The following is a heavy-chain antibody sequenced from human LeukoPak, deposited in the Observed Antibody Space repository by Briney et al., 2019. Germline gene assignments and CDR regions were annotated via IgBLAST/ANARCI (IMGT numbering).Heavy chain of an antibody. Sequence: GGSLRLSCAASGFTFSSYDVHWVRQAPGKGLVWVSRIDSDGSTTSYADSVKGRFTISRDNAKNTLFLQMNSLRAEDTAAYYCARSVYDSGGYYRVLDYWGQGTLVTVSS. D-gene: IGHD3-22*01. V-gene: IGHV3-74*01. CDR1: GFTFSSYD. J-gene: IGHJ4*02. CDR3: ARSVYDSGGYYRVLDY. CDR2: IDSDGSTT.